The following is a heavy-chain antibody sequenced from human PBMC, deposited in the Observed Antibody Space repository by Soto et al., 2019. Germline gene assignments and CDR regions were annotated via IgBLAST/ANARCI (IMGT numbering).Heavy chain of an antibody. V-gene: IGHV3-48*02. CDR3: ARDPCMFDSGTLKAYYYYYGMDV. CDR2: ISSSSSTI. D-gene: IGHD2-2*01. Sequence: PGGSLRLSCAASGFTFSSYSMNWVRQAPGKGLEWVSYISSSSSTIYYADSVKGRFTIYRDNAKNSLYLQMNSLKYEDTAVYYCARDPCMFDSGTLKAYYYYYGMDVGGQGITVTGSS. CDR1: GFTFSSYS. J-gene: IGHJ6*02.